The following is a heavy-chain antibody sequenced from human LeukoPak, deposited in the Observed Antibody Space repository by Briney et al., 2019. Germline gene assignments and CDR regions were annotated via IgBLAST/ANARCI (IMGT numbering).Heavy chain of an antibody. Sequence: GGSPRLSCAASGFTFSSYAMSWVRQAPWKGLEWVSSISGSGGSTYYADSVKGRFTISRDYSKNTVYLQMNSLRAEDTAIYYCAKEGVPYYGDYDYWGQGTLVTVSS. J-gene: IGHJ4*02. CDR2: ISGSGGST. CDR1: GFTFSSYA. CDR3: AKEGVPYYGDYDY. V-gene: IGHV3-23*01. D-gene: IGHD4-17*01.